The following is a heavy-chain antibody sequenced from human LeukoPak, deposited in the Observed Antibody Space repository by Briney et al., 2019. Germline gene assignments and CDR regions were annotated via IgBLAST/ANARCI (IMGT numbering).Heavy chain of an antibody. Sequence: GASLEISCKGSGYSFTSYWIGWVRQMPGEGVEWSWIIYSDDSDNRYSPFFEGQVTISADKSISTAYRQWSSLKASDTAMYYCARTFGMTGYYRGCWFDPWGQGTLVTVSS. CDR3: ARTFGMTGYYRGCWFDP. J-gene: IGHJ5*02. CDR1: GYSFTSYW. V-gene: IGHV5-51*01. CDR2: IYSDDSDN. D-gene: IGHD3-9*01.